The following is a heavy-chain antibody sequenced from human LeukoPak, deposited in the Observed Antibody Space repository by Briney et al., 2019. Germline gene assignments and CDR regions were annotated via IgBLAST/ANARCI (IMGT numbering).Heavy chain of an antibody. CDR3: AREYYYEPSDYYYMDV. CDR1: GGSISSGGYY. CDR2: IYHSGGT. Sequence: SQTLSLTCTVSGGSISSGGYYWSWIRQPPGKGLEWIGYIYHSGGTYYNPSLKSRVTISVDRSKNQFSLKLSSVTAADTAVYYCAREYYYEPSDYYYMDVWGKGTTVTVSS. V-gene: IGHV4-30-2*01. D-gene: IGHD3-22*01. J-gene: IGHJ6*03.